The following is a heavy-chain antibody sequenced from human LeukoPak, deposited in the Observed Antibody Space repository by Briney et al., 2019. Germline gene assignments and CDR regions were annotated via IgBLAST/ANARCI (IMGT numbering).Heavy chain of an antibody. CDR2: IGGLDSST. CDR1: QFTFSTYA. Sequence: GGSLRLSCAASQFTFSTYAMSWVRQAPGKGLEWVSSIGGLDSSTNYADSVKGRFTISRDNSKNTLFLQMNSLRAEDTAVYYCAKSIRPTDTNSWYLHFDYWGQGALVTVSS. CDR3: AKSIRPTDTNSWYLHFDY. V-gene: IGHV3-23*01. J-gene: IGHJ4*02. D-gene: IGHD6-13*01.